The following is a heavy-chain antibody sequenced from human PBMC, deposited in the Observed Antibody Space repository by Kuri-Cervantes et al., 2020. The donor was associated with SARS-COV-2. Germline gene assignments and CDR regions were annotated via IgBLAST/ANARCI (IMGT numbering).Heavy chain of an antibody. CDR1: GYTFINYG. CDR2: ISAYNGNT. D-gene: IGHD2-2*01. J-gene: IGHJ2*01. Sequence: ASVKVSCKASGYTFINYGLSWVRQAPGRGLEWMGGISAYNGNTNYAQKFQGRVTMTEDTSTDTAYMELSSLRSEDTAVYYCATVPAAMMYWYFDLWGRGTLVTVSS. CDR3: ATVPAAMMYWYFDL. V-gene: IGHV1-18*01.